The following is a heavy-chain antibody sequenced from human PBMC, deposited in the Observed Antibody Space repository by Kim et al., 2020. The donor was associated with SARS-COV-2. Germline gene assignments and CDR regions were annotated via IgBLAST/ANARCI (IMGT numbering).Heavy chain of an antibody. CDR3: ARGSRVLRYFDWFDP. Sequence: SETLSLTCAVYGGSFSGYYWSWIRQPPGKGLEWIGEINHSGSTNYNPSLKSRVTISVDTSKNQFSLKLSSVTAADTAVYYCARGSRVLRYFDWFDPWGQGTLVTVSS. CDR1: GGSFSGYY. V-gene: IGHV4-34*01. CDR2: INHSGST. D-gene: IGHD3-9*01. J-gene: IGHJ5*02.